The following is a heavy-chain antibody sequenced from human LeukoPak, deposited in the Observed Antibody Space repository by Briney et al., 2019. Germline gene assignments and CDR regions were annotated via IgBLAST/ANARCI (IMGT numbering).Heavy chain of an antibody. CDR2: ISYDGSNK. CDR3: ARNNVDTAMAYYYYRMDV. CDR1: GFTFSSYG. V-gene: IGHV3-30*03. D-gene: IGHD5-18*01. Sequence: TGGSLRLSCAASGFTFSSYGMHWVRQAPGKGLEWVAVISYDGSNKYYADSVKGRFTISRDNAKNSLYLQMNSLRAEDTAVYYCARNNVDTAMAYYYYRMDVLGQGATVTVSS. J-gene: IGHJ6*02.